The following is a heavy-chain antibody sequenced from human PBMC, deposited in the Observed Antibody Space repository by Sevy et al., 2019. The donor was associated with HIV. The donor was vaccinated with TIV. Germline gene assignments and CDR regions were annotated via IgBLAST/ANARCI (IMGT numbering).Heavy chain of an antibody. CDR3: ARHLYYDSYPDLAY. D-gene: IGHD3-3*01. CDR2: IDPSESQI. J-gene: IGHJ4*02. V-gene: IGHV5-10-1*01. Sequence: GESLKISCKGSGYSFNSHWITWVRQVPGKGLEWMGRIDPSESQINYSPSFVGHVTLSVDKSLTTAYLQWSSLKASDTAIYYCARHLYYDSYPDLAYWGEGTLVTVSS. CDR1: GYSFNSHW.